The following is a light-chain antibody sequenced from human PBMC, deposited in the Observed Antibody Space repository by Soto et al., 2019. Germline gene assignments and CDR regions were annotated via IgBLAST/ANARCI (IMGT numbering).Light chain of an antibody. CDR3: LQHNSYPFT. Sequence: DIQMTQSPSSLSASVGDRVTITCRASQGITNDFGRYQQKPGKAPKSLIYAAYSLQSGVQPRFSGSGSRKDSTPTISSLQPKDSSTYYCLQHNSYPFTFGQGTKLQIK. CDR2: AAY. V-gene: IGKV1-17*01. CDR1: QGITND. J-gene: IGKJ2*01.